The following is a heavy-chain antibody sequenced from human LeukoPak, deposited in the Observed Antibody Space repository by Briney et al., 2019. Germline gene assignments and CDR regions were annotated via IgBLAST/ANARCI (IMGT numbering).Heavy chain of an antibody. CDR2: VHYSGST. CDR3: ARGRTGSYFAADY. Sequence: SEPLSLTCTVSGGSMSSYYWSWVRQPPGKGLEWIGYVHYSGSTKYNPSLKSRVTIAVDTSKNQFSLKLSSVTAADTAVYYCARGRTGSYFAADYWGQGTLVTVSS. J-gene: IGHJ4*02. D-gene: IGHD1-26*01. V-gene: IGHV4-59*01. CDR1: GGSMSSYY.